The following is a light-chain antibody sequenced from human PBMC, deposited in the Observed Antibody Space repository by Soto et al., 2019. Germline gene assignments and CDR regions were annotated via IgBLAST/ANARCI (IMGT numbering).Light chain of an antibody. CDR3: AAWDDSMSGSWV. CDR1: SSNIGSNY. J-gene: IGLJ3*02. CDR2: TNN. V-gene: IGLV1-47*01. Sequence: QLVLTQPPSASGTPGPRVTISCSGSSSNIGSNYVYWYQQLPGTAPKLLIYTNNQRPSGVPDRFSGSKSGTSASLAISGLRSEDEADYYCAAWDDSMSGSWVFGGGTKVTVL.